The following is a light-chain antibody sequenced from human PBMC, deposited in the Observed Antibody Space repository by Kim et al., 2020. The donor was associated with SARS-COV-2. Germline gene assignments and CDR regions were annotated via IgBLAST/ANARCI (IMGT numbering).Light chain of an antibody. V-gene: IGKV3-20*01. CDR1: QSVSSSY. CDR3: QQYGSSPPT. CDR2: GAS. J-gene: IGKJ1*01. Sequence: SPGERATLSCRASQSVSSSYLAWYQQKPGQAPRLLIYGASSRATGIPDRFSGSGSGTDFTLTISRLEPEDFAVYYCQQYGSSPPTFGQGTKVDI.